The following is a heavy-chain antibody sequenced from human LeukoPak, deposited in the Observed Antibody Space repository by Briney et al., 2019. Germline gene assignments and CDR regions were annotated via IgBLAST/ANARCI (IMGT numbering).Heavy chain of an antibody. CDR1: GFTFSSYA. Sequence: GRSLRVSRVASGFTFSSYAMHWVRQAPGKGLEWVAVISYDVSNKYYADSVKGRFTISRDNSKNTLYLQMNSLRAEDTAVYYCGRDRRGGDYEGYLYYWGQGTLVTVSS. J-gene: IGHJ4*02. D-gene: IGHD4-17*01. V-gene: IGHV3-30*04. CDR3: GRDRRGGDYEGYLYY. CDR2: ISYDVSNK.